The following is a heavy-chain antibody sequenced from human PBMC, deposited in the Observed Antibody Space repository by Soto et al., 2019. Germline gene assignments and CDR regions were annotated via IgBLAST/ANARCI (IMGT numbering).Heavy chain of an antibody. CDR1: GFTFSSYA. J-gene: IGHJ4*02. CDR2: ISYDGSNK. D-gene: IGHD6-6*01. Sequence: QVQLVESGGGVVQPGRSLRLSCAASGFTFSSYAMHWVRQAPGKGLEWVAVISYDGSNKYDADSVKGRFTISRDNSKNTLYRQMNSLRAEDTAVYYCAREGGVSSSILDYGGQGTLVTVAS. V-gene: IGHV3-30-3*01. CDR3: AREGGVSSSILDY.